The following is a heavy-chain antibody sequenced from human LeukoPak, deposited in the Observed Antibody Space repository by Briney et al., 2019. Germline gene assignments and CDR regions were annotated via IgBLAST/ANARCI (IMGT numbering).Heavy chain of an antibody. CDR2: INPYSGGT. CDR3: SRDYYDGSGFYRDD. CDR1: GYTFTGYY. J-gene: IGHJ4*02. Sequence: GSSVTVTCKASGYTFTGYYMHWVRQAPGQGLEWVGLINPYSGGTNYAQKFQGGVIITRDTSLSAVYMELSKLRADEAAAYYCSRDYYDGSGFYRDDWGQRTLVTASS. D-gene: IGHD3-22*01. V-gene: IGHV1-2*02.